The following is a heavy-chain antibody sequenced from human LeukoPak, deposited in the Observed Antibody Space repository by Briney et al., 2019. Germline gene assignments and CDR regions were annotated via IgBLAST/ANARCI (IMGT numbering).Heavy chain of an antibody. CDR2: IKQDGSEK. D-gene: IGHD3-10*01. CDR3: ASYGSGSYYSPFDY. Sequence: GGSLRLSCAASGFTFSSYWMSWVRQAPGKGLEWVANIKQDGSEKYYVDSVKGRFTISRDNAKNSLYLQMNSLRAEDTAVYYCASYGSGSYYSPFDYWGQGTLVTVSS. J-gene: IGHJ4*02. V-gene: IGHV3-7*01. CDR1: GFTFSSYW.